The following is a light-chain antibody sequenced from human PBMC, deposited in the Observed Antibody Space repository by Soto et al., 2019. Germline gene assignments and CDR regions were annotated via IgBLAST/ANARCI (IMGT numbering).Light chain of an antibody. V-gene: IGKV1-5*03. CDR3: QQYNGT. CDR2: KAS. CDR1: QSISNW. J-gene: IGKJ2*01. Sequence: DIQMTQSPSTLTASVGDTVTITCRASQSISNWLAWYQQKPGKAPKLLIYKASSLQSGVPSRFSGSGSGTEFNLTISSLEPDDFATYYCQQYNGTFGQGTKLEI.